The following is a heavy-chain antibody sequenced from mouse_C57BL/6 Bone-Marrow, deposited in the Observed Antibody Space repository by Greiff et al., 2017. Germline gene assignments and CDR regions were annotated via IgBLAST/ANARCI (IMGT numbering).Heavy chain of an antibody. V-gene: IGHV5-15*01. Sequence: EVQLVESGGGLVQPGGSLKLSCAASGFTFSDYGMAWVRQAPGKGPEWVAFISILAYSIYYADTVTGRFTISRENAKNTLYLEMSSLRSEDTAMYYCARRGREPHYYAMDYWGQGTSVTVSS. J-gene: IGHJ4*01. CDR3: ARRGREPHYYAMDY. CDR2: ISILAYSI. CDR1: GFTFSDYG. D-gene: IGHD6-1*01.